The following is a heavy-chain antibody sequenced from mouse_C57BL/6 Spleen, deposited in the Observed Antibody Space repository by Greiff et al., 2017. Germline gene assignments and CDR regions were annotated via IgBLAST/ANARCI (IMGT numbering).Heavy chain of an antibody. CDR2: INYDGSST. D-gene: IGHD2-3*01. Sequence: DVKLVESEGGLVQPGSSMKLSCTASGFTFSDYYMAWVRQVPEKGLEWVANINYDGSSTYYLDSLKSRFIISRDNAKNILYLQMSSLKSEDTATYYCARDDDGYSHWYFDVWGTGTTVTVSS. CDR3: ARDDDGYSHWYFDV. J-gene: IGHJ1*03. V-gene: IGHV5-16*01. CDR1: GFTFSDYY.